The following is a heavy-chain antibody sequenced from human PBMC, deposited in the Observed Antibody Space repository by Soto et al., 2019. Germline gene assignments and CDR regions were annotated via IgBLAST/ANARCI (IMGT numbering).Heavy chain of an antibody. CDR2: IYHRGST. D-gene: IGHD3-22*01. CDR1: GGSISSGGYA. V-gene: IGHV4-30-2*01. J-gene: IGHJ3*02. CDR3: ARDQILLGSSGYYYGAFDI. Sequence: SATLSLTCAVSGGSISSGGYAWSWIRQPPGKDLEWIGYIYHRGSTYYNPSLKSRVTISVDRSKNQFSLKLSSVTAADTAVYYCARDQILLGSSGYYYGAFDIWGQGTMVTVSS.